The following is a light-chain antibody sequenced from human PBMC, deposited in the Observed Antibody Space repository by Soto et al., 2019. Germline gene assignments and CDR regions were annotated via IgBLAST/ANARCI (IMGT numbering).Light chain of an antibody. CDR3: SSSTSSSSLVL. V-gene: IGLV2-14*01. CDR1: SSDVGAYNY. J-gene: IGLJ2*01. Sequence: QSALTQPASVSGSPGQSITISCTRTSSDVGAYNYVSWYQQHPGKAPKLMIYEVSNRPSGVSTRFSGSKSGNTASLTISGLHAEDEANYYCSSSTSSSSLVLFGGGTKLTVL. CDR2: EVS.